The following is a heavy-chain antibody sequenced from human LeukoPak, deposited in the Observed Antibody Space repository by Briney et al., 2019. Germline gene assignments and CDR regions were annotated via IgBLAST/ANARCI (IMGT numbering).Heavy chain of an antibody. D-gene: IGHD6-19*01. J-gene: IGHJ4*02. Sequence: GGSLRLSCAASGNYWMHWVRQAPGEGLVWVSHINSDGSWTSYADSVKGRSTISRDNSKNTLYLQMNSLRVEDTAAYYCAKVRAPSGWFNSDYWGQGTLVTVSS. V-gene: IGHV3-74*01. CDR2: INSDGSWT. CDR1: GNYW. CDR3: AKVRAPSGWFNSDY.